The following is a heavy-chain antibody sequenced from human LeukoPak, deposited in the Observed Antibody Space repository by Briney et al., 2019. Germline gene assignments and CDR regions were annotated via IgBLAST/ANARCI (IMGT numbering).Heavy chain of an antibody. CDR2: IYYSGST. J-gene: IGHJ6*02. CDR1: GGSISSYY. V-gene: IGHV4-59*12. Sequence: SETLSLTCTVSGGSISSYYWSWIRQPPGKGLEWIGYIYYSGSTNYNSSLKSRVTISVDTSKNQFSLKLSSVTAADTAVYYCARDSSQGHYYYGMDVWGQGTTVTVSS. CDR3: ARDSSQGHYYYGMDV.